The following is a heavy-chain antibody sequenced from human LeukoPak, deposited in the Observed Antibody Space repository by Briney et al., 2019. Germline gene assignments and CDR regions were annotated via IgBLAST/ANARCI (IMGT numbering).Heavy chain of an antibody. D-gene: IGHD3-10*01. CDR1: GGTFSSYA. Sequence: SVKVSRKASGGTFSSYAISWVRQAPGQGLEWMGGIIPIFGTANYAQKFQGRVTITADESTSTAYMELSSLRSEDTAVYYCARVRSRITMVNYYFDYWGQGTLVTVSS. CDR3: ARVRSRITMVNYYFDY. CDR2: IIPIFGTA. J-gene: IGHJ4*02. V-gene: IGHV1-69*13.